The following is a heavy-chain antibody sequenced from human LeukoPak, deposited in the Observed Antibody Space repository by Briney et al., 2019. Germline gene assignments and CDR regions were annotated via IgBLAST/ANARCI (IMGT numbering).Heavy chain of an antibody. D-gene: IGHD1-26*01. CDR1: GFTFSSYW. Sequence: GGSLRLSCAASGFTFSSYWMIRVRQAPGKGLEWVANIQQDGSEKYYVDSVKGRFTISRDNAKNSLYLQMNSLRAEDTAVYYCARNPHRYFNWGQGTLVTVSS. V-gene: IGHV3-7*05. CDR2: IQQDGSEK. CDR3: ARNPHRYFN. J-gene: IGHJ4*02.